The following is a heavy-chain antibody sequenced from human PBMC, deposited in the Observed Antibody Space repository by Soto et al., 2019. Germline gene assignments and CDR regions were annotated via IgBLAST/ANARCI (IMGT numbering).Heavy chain of an antibody. J-gene: IGHJ4*02. D-gene: IGHD6-13*01. CDR2: ISAYNGNT. CDR1: GYTFTSYG. Sequence: ASVKVSCKASGYTFTSYGISWVRQAPGQGREWMGWISAYNGNTNYAQKLQGRVTMTTDTSTSTAYMELRSLRSDDTAVYYCARDLGHAYSSSYLFDYWGQGTPVTVSS. CDR3: ARDLGHAYSSSYLFDY. V-gene: IGHV1-18*01.